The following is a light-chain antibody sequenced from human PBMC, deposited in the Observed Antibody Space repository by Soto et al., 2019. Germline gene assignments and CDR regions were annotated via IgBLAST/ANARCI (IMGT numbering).Light chain of an antibody. CDR3: QQYNNWPWT. CDR1: QSVSSN. Sequence: ILMTQSPATLSVSPGESVTLSCRAGQSVSSNFAWHQQKPGQAPRLLIYGASTRATGIPARFSGSGSGAEFTLTISSLQSEDFAVYYCQQYNNWPWTFGQGTKVEIK. J-gene: IGKJ1*01. V-gene: IGKV3-15*01. CDR2: GAS.